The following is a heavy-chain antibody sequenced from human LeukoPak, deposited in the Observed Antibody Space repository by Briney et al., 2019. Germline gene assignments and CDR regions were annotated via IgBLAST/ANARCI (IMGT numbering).Heavy chain of an antibody. CDR2: IYHSGST. J-gene: IGHJ4*02. CDR3: VRSFWGYYFDY. D-gene: IGHD3-16*01. V-gene: IGHV4-59*01. Sequence: SETLSLTCTVSGGSISSYYWNWIRQPPGKGLEWIGYIYHSGSTNFNPSLKSRVTISVDTSKNQFSLNLSSVTAADTAAYYCVRSFWGYYFDYWGQGILVTVSS. CDR1: GGSISSYY.